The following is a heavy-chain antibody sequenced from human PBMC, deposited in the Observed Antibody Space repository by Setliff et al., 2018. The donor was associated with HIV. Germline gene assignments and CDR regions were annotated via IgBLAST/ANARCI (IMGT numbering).Heavy chain of an antibody. CDR2: IYGDGSDP. CDR1: GYKFTDYW. V-gene: IGHV5-51*01. J-gene: IGHJ3*02. CDR3: ARPQYHQSSDAFDI. Sequence: GESLKISCKGFGYKFTDYWVGWVRQMPEEGLEWMGVIYGDGSDPRYSPSFQGQVTISVDKSINTAYLRWTSLKASDTALYYCARPQYHQSSDAFDIWGQGTMVTVS.